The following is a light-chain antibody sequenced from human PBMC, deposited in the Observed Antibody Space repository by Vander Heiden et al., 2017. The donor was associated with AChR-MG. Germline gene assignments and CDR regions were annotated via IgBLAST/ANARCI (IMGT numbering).Light chain of an antibody. CDR2: SDS. V-gene: IGLV1-44*01. Sequence: QSVLTQPPSASGTPGQRVTISSPGGTSHIRYNTVNWYQQFPATAPQLLIYSDSQRPSGVPSRFSASKSGTSASLAISGLQSEDEADYFCAAWDDSLNVRLFGGGTKLTVL. CDR1: TSHIRYNT. CDR3: AAWDDSLNVRL. J-gene: IGLJ2*01.